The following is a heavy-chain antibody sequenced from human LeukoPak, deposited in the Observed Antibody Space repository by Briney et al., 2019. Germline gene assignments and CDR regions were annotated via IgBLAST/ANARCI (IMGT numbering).Heavy chain of an antibody. D-gene: IGHD5-12*01. CDR3: ARAPIVAKGEDYFDY. CDR1: GGSISSSSYY. CDR2: IYYSGST. J-gene: IGHJ4*02. Sequence: PSETLSLTCTVSGGSISSSSYYWGWIRQPPGKGLEWIGSIYYSGSTYYNPSLKSRVTISVDTSKNQFSLKLSSVTAADTAVYYCARAPIVAKGEDYFDYWGQGTLVTVSS. V-gene: IGHV4-39*01.